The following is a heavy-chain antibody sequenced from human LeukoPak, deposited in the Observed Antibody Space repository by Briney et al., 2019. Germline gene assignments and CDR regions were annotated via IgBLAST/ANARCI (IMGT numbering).Heavy chain of an antibody. J-gene: IGHJ1*01. CDR2: IKLDGSEK. CDR3: ARDQYPDFWSGYYPFQH. CDR1: GFTFSSYA. V-gene: IGHV3-7*01. D-gene: IGHD3-3*01. Sequence: GRSLRLSCAASGFTFSSYAMSWVRQAPGKGLEWVANIKLDGSEKYSKNSLYLQMNSLRAEDTAVYYCARDQYPDFWSGYYPFQHWGQGTLVTVSS.